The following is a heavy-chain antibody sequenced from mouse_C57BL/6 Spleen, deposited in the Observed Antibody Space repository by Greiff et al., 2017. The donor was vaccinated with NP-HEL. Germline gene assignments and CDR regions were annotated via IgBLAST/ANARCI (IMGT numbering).Heavy chain of an antibody. J-gene: IGHJ2*01. CDR2: IYPGDGDT. V-gene: IGHV1-82*01. Sequence: VQLQQSGPELVQPGASVKISCKASGYAFSSSWMNWVKQRPGKGLEWIGRIYPGDGDTKYNGKFKGKATLTADKSSSTAYMQLSSRTSEDSAVYFCARGEGWLPRHYFDYWGQGTTLTVSS. D-gene: IGHD2-3*01. CDR3: ARGEGWLPRHYFDY. CDR1: GYAFSSSW.